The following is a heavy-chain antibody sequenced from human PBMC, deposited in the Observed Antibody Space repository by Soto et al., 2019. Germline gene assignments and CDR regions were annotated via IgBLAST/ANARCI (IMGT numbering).Heavy chain of an antibody. Sequence: SETPSLTCTVSGGSISSYYWSWIRQPPGKGLEWIGYIYYSGSTNYNPSLKSRVTISVDTSKNQFSLKLSSVTAADTTVYYCERDRKSSSYYYYYGMDVWGQGTTVTVSS. J-gene: IGHJ6*02. CDR3: ERDRKSSSYYYYYGMDV. CDR1: GGSISSYY. V-gene: IGHV4-59*01. D-gene: IGHD6-13*01. CDR2: IYYSGST.